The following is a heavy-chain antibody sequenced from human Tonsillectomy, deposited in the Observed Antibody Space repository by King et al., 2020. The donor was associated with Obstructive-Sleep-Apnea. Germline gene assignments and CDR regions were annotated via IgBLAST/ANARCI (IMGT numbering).Heavy chain of an antibody. CDR2: IKEDGSDK. CDR3: ARWRFSLEISHTFDL. Sequence: VQLVQSGGGLVQPGGSLRLSCAASGFTFGNYWMSWVRQAPGKGLEWVAKIKEDGSDKYYVESVRGRFTISRDNAKNSLYLQMNSLRAEDTAVYFCARWRFSLEISHTFDLWGQGTMAIVSS. V-gene: IGHV3-7*03. D-gene: IGHD1-1*01. CDR1: GFTFGNYW. J-gene: IGHJ3*01.